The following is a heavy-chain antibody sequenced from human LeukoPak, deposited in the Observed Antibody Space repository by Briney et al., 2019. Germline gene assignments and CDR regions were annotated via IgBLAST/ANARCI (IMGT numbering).Heavy chain of an antibody. CDR2: ISSSGGST. V-gene: IGHV3-23*01. CDR3: AKGVYCSSTSCYLVSAFRS. CDR1: GFTFSSYS. Sequence: GGSLRLSCAASGFTFSSYSMSWVRQAPGKGLEWVSAISSSGGSTYYADSVKGRFTLSRDNSKNTLYLQMNSLRAEDTAVYYCAKGVYCSSTSCYLVSAFRSWGQGTLVTVSS. D-gene: IGHD2-2*01. J-gene: IGHJ4*02.